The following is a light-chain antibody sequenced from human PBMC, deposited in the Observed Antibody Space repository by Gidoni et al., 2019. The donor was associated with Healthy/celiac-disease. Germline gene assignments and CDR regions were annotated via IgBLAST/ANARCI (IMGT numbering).Light chain of an antibody. J-gene: IGKJ1*01. CDR1: QSVNIY. Sequence: EIVLTQSPATLSLSPGESATLSCRASQSVNIYLAWYQQKRGQAPRLLIYDASNRATGIPPRFSGSGSGTDFTLTISSLEPEDFAVYYCQQRSTWSWTFGQGTKVEIK. CDR3: QQRSTWSWT. V-gene: IGKV3-11*01. CDR2: DAS.